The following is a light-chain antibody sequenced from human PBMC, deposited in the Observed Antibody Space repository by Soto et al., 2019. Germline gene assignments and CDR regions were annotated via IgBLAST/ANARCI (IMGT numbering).Light chain of an antibody. V-gene: IGLV2-14*01. Sequence: QSVLTQPASVSGSPGQSITISCTGTSSGVGGYNYVSWYQQHPGKAPKFMIYDVSNRPSGVSNLFSGSKSGNTASLTISGLQAEDEADYYCSSYTTSNTRQIVFGTGTKVTVL. CDR3: SSYTTSNTRQIV. CDR1: SSGVGGYNY. CDR2: DVS. J-gene: IGLJ1*01.